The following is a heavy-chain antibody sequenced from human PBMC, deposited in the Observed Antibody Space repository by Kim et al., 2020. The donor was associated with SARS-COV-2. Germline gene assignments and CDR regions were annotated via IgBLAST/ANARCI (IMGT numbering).Heavy chain of an antibody. J-gene: IGHJ4*02. Sequence: GGSLRLSCAASGFTFSSYGMHWVRQAPGKGLEWVAVISYDGSNKYYADSVKGRFTISRDNSKNTLYLQMNSLRAEDTAVYYCAKVDYSSGWDYWGQGTLGTVSS. CDR2: ISYDGSNK. CDR1: GFTFSSYG. D-gene: IGHD6-19*01. CDR3: AKVDYSSGWDY. V-gene: IGHV3-30*18.